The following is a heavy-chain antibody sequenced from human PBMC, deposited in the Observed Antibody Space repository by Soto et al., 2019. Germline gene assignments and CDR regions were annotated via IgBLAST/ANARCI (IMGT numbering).Heavy chain of an antibody. Sequence: GGSLRLSCAASGFTFSSYGMHWVRQAPGKGLEWVAGISYGGSNKYYADSVKGRFTISRDNSKNTLYLQMNNLRAEDTAVYYCAKDNCISTSCYRLYNWFDPWGQGT. CDR3: AKDNCISTSCYRLYNWFDP. CDR2: ISYGGSNK. J-gene: IGHJ5*02. D-gene: IGHD2-2*01. CDR1: GFTFSSYG. V-gene: IGHV3-30*18.